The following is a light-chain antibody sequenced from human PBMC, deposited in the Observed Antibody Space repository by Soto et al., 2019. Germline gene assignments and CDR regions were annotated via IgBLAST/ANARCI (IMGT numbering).Light chain of an antibody. CDR2: EGS. V-gene: IGLV2-23*01. Sequence: QLVLTQPASVSGSPGQSITISCTGTSSDVGSYDLVAWYQHHPGKVPRLMIYEGSKRPSGVSNRISGSKSGNTASLTISGLQAEDEADYYCCSYAGFSTVVFGGGTKVTVL. CDR3: CSYAGFSTVV. J-gene: IGLJ2*01. CDR1: SSDVGSYDL.